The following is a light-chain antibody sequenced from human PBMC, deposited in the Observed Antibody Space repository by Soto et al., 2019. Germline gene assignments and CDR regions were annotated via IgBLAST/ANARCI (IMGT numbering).Light chain of an antibody. V-gene: IGKV3-15*01. CDR3: QQHNNWPLT. CDR2: GIS. CDR1: QSLTSY. Sequence: EIVMTQSPATLSVSPGETATLSCRASQSLTSYLAWYQQKPDQAPRLLIYGISTRATDIPARFSGSGSGTEFTLTISSLQSEDFAIYYCQQHNNWPLTFGGGTKVDIK. J-gene: IGKJ4*01.